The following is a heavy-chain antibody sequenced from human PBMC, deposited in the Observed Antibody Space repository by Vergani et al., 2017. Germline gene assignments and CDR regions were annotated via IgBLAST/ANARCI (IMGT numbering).Heavy chain of an antibody. CDR2: IIPIFGTA. CDR1: GGTFSSYA. CDR3: ARATKYYDFWSGTWLDY. J-gene: IGHJ4*02. D-gene: IGHD3-3*01. Sequence: QVPLVQSGAEVKKSGASVKLFCKVSGGTFSSYANSWVRQAPGQGLVWMGGIIPIFGTANYAQKFQGRVTITADESTSTAYMELSSLRSEDTAVYYCARATKYYDFWSGTWLDYWGQGTLVTVSS. V-gene: IGHV1-69*01.